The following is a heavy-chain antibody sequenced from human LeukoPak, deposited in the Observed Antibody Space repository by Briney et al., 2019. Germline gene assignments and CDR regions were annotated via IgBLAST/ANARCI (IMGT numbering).Heavy chain of an antibody. CDR2: INSDGSST. CDR3: ARSGGYCSSTSCYYFDY. CDR1: GFTFSSYA. J-gene: IGHJ4*02. V-gene: IGHV3-74*01. D-gene: IGHD2-2*03. Sequence: GGSLRLSCAASGFTFSSYAMSWVRQAPGKGLVWVSRINSDGSSTSYADSVKGRFTISRDNAKNTLYLQMNSLRAEDTAVYYCARSGGYCSSTSCYYFDYWGQGTLVTVSS.